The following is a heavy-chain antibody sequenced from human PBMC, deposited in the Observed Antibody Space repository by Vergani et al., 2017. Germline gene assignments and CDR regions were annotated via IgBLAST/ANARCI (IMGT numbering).Heavy chain of an antibody. D-gene: IGHD3-10*01. V-gene: IGHV4-34*01. CDR3: ATGAPGMVRGALNRWIRFDP. Sequence: QVQLQQWGAGLLKPSETLSLTCAVYGGSFSGYYWSWIRQPPGKGLEWIGEINHSGSTHYNPSLKSRVTISVDTSKNQFSLKLSSVTAADTAVYYCATGAPGMVRGALNRWIRFDPWGQGTLVTVSS. CDR1: GGSFSGYY. J-gene: IGHJ5*02. CDR2: INHSGST.